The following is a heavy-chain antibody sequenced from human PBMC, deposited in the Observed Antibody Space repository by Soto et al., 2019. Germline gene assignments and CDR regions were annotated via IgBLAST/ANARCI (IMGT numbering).Heavy chain of an antibody. V-gene: IGHV4-59*01. Sequence: QVKLQESGPGLVKPSETLSLTCTVSGGSISSDYWSWIRQPPGKGLEWIAYINYSGSTNYNPSLKSRVAISGDTSKKQFSLKLSSVTAADTAVYYCARTVIGGFDYWGQGTLVTVSS. J-gene: IGHJ4*02. CDR1: GGSISSDY. CDR3: ARTVIGGFDY. CDR2: INYSGST. D-gene: IGHD3-16*02.